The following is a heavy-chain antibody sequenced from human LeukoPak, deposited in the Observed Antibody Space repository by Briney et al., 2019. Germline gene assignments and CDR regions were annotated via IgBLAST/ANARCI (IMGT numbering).Heavy chain of an antibody. CDR1: GGSISSYY. J-gene: IGHJ4*02. V-gene: IGHV4-59*01. D-gene: IGHD6-13*01. CDR2: IYYSGST. Sequence: SETLSLTCTVSGGSISSYYWSWIRQPPGKGLEWIGYIYYSGSTNYNPSLKSRVTISVDTSKNQFSLKLSSVTAADMAVYYCAMASGSSWYEHTFTTPGYFDYWGQGTLVTVSP. CDR3: AMASGSSWYEHTFTTPGYFDY.